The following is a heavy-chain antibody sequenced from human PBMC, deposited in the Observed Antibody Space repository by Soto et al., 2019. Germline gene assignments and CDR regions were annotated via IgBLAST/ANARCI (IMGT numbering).Heavy chain of an antibody. J-gene: IGHJ3*02. Sequence: PSETLSLTCTVSGGPISSSSYYWGWIRQPPGKGLEWIGYIYYSGSTNYNPSLKSRVTIPVDTSKNQFSLKLSSVTAADTAVYYCARGYGDGAGAFDIWGQGTMVTV. CDR1: GGPISSSSYY. V-gene: IGHV4-61*05. CDR3: ARGYGDGAGAFDI. D-gene: IGHD4-17*01. CDR2: IYYSGST.